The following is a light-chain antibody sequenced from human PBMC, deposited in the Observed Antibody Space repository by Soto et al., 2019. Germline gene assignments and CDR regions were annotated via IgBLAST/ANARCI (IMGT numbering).Light chain of an antibody. CDR3: QQRSDWPWT. Sequence: EIVLTQSPGTLSLSPGERATLSCWASQSVSGNFLAWYQVKPGQAPRLVVYGASTRASGFPDRFSGSGSGTDFTLTISRLEPEDFAVYYCQQRSDWPWTFGQGTKVDI. CDR2: GAS. CDR1: QSVSGNF. V-gene: IGKV3D-20*02. J-gene: IGKJ1*01.